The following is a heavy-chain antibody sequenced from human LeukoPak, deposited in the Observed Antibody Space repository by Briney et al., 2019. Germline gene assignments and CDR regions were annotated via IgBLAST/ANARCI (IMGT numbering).Heavy chain of an antibody. CDR3: AREYYGILTGSTWFDP. J-gene: IGHJ5*02. D-gene: IGHD3-9*01. V-gene: IGHV4-30-2*01. CDR1: GVSISSGGYS. CDR2: IYHGGIT. Sequence: SQTLSLTCAVSGVSISSGGYSWSWIRQPPGNGLDWSCYIYHGGITHYIPSLKSRVTISVDRPKTQFSLKLRSVTAADTAVYYCAREYYGILTGSTWFDPWGQGTLVTVSS.